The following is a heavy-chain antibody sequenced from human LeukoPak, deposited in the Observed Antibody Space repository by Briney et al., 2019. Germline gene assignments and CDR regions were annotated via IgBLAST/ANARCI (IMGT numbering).Heavy chain of an antibody. CDR3: ARARTDRGSRGPYDI. CDR2: INPNNGGT. Sequence: ASVKVSCKASGYTFTGYYIHWVRQAPGQGLEWMGWINPNNGGTNYAQRFQGRVTMTRDTSFSTAYMELSRLRSDDTAVYYCARARTDRGSRGPYDIWGQGTMVTVSS. J-gene: IGHJ3*02. V-gene: IGHV1-2*02. D-gene: IGHD3-10*01. CDR1: GYTFTGYY.